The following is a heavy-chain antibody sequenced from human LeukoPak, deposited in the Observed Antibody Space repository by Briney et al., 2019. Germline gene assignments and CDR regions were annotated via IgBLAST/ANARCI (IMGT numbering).Heavy chain of an antibody. CDR3: ARHAQDTAMVTPLYYFDF. CDR2: IYYSRTT. J-gene: IGHJ4*02. D-gene: IGHD5-18*01. Sequence: PSETLSLTCTVSGGSISSYYWSWIRQPPEKGLEWIGYIYYSRTTNYNPSLKSRVTMSVDTSKNQFSLKLSSVTAADTAMYYCARHAQDTAMVTPLYYFDFWGQGTLVTVSS. V-gene: IGHV4-59*08. CDR1: GGSISSYY.